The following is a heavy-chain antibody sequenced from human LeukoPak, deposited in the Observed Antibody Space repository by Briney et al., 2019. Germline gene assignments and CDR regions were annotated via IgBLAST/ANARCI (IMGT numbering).Heavy chain of an antibody. CDR1: GYSISSGCY. Sequence: PSETLSLTCTVSGYSISSGCYWGWIRQPPGKGLEWIGSIYHSGNTYYNPSLKSRVTISVDTSKNQFSLKLSSVTAADTAVFYCARTRSSWYYFDYWGQGTLVTVSS. CDR3: ARTRSSWYYFDY. CDR2: IYHSGNT. D-gene: IGHD6-13*01. V-gene: IGHV4-38-2*02. J-gene: IGHJ4*02.